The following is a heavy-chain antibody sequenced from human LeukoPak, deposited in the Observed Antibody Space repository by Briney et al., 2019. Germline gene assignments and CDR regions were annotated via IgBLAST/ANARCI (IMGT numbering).Heavy chain of an antibody. D-gene: IGHD3-10*01. CDR1: GYNFPSYT. CDR2: INGDNGNT. CDR3: ARSSSGTYHY. Sequence: ASVKVPCKTSGYNFPSYTMHWLRQAPGQSPEWMGSINGDNGNTKYSEKFQGRVTFTRDTSASSAYMELSSLRSEDTAVYYCARSSSGTYHYWGQGTLVTVSS. J-gene: IGHJ4*02. V-gene: IGHV1-3*01.